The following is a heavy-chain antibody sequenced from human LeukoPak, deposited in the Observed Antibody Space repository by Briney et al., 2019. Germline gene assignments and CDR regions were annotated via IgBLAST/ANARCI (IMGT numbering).Heavy chain of an antibody. Sequence: ASVKVSCKASGYTFTGYYMHWMRQAPGQGLEWMGWINPNSGGTNYAQKFQGRVTMTRDTSISTAYMELSRLRSGDTAVYYCARGRDGYNFLLFDYWGQGTLVTVSS. CDR3: ARGRDGYNFLLFDY. CDR1: GYTFTGYY. D-gene: IGHD5-24*01. CDR2: INPNSGGT. V-gene: IGHV1-2*02. J-gene: IGHJ4*02.